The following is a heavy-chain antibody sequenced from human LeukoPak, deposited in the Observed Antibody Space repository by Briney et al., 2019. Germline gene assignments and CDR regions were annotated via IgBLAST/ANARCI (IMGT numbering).Heavy chain of an antibody. CDR2: ISSDGTNK. CDR1: GFTFRSYG. V-gene: IGHV3-30*18. CDR3: AKAGGAHGWYSEGPFHC. D-gene: IGHD6-19*01. Sequence: PRRSLRLSCAASGFTFRSYGMHWGRQAPAKGLEWVAVISSDGTNKYYADSVKGRFTISRDNSQNTLWLQMNSPRAEDTAMYYCAKAGGAHGWYSEGPFHCWGQRTLVTVSS. J-gene: IGHJ4*01.